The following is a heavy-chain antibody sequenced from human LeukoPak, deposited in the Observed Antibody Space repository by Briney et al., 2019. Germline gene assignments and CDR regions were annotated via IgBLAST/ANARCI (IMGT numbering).Heavy chain of an antibody. CDR3: AKRDAYN. Sequence: GGSLRLSCAASGFTFSSYGMHWVRQAPGKGLEWVAFIRYDGSNKYYADSVKGRFTISRDNSKNTLSLQMNNLRTEDTAVYYCAKRDAYNWGQGTLVTVSS. V-gene: IGHV3-30*02. CDR2: IRYDGSNK. J-gene: IGHJ4*02. D-gene: IGHD5-24*01. CDR1: GFTFSSYG.